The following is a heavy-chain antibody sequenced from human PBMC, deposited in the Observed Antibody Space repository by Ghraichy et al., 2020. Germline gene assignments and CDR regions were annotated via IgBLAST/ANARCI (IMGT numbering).Heavy chain of an antibody. Sequence: SQTLSLTCAISGDSVSSNSAAWVWARQSPSRGFEWLGGTYYRSKWSNDYAVSVKSRIAINPDTSRNQFSLQLNSVTPEDTAMYFCVRLIRGDYDYWGQGTQVTVSS. CDR3: VRLIRGDYDY. V-gene: IGHV6-1*01. D-gene: IGHD3-16*01. CDR1: GDSVSSNSAA. CDR2: TYYRSKWSN. J-gene: IGHJ4*02.